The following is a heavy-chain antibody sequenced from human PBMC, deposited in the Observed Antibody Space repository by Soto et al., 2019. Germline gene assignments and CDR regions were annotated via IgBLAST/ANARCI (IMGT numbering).Heavy chain of an antibody. CDR1: RYTFSSYT. CDR2: ISHSGGSI. D-gene: IGHD2-15*01. CDR3: VKEPPVVVVAALLGY. V-gene: IGHV3-23*01. J-gene: IGHJ4*02. Sequence: GCSLRPSCAASRYTFSSYTMSWVRHAPGKGLEWISAISHSGGSIYYADSVTGRLTISRDNSENTLYLQMNSVRAEETGVYYCVKEPPVVVVAALLGYWGQGTLVTVSS.